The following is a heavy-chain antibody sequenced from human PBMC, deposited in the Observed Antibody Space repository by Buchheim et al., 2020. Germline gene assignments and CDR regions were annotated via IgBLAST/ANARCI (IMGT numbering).Heavy chain of an antibody. V-gene: IGHV3-7*01. Sequence: EVQLVESGGGLVQPGGSLRLSCAASGFTFSSYWMSWVRQAPGKGLEWVANIKQDGSEKYYVDSVKGRFTISRDNAKHSLYLQMNSLRAEDTAVYYCARVDGRYYYDSSGYPAFYYYGMDVWGQGTT. CDR2: IKQDGSEK. CDR3: ARVDGRYYYDSSGYPAFYYYGMDV. CDR1: GFTFSSYW. D-gene: IGHD3-22*01. J-gene: IGHJ6*02.